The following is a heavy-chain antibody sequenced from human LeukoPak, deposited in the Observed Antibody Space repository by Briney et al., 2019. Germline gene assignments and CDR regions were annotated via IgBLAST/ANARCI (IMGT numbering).Heavy chain of an antibody. CDR3: AKDQDPFLRPYYYDSSGYIPDLAFDI. D-gene: IGHD3-22*01. V-gene: IGHV3-23*01. CDR2: ISASGGST. J-gene: IGHJ3*02. Sequence: GGSLRLSCAASGFTFSSSAMSWVRQVPGKGLEWVSGISASGGSTSYADSVRGRFTISRDNSKNTLYLQMNSLRAEDTAVYYCAKDQDPFLRPYYYDSSGYIPDLAFDIWGQGTMVTVSS. CDR1: GFTFSSSA.